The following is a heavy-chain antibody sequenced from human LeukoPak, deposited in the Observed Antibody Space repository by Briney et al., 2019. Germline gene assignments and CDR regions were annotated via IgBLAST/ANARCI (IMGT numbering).Heavy chain of an antibody. CDR2: VSSDGIDT. D-gene: IGHD3-3*01. J-gene: IGHJ4*02. CDR3: AKPFGFLEWLYGGYFDS. V-gene: IGHV3-23*01. CDR1: GFTFSNFA. Sequence: GGSLRLSCSASGFTFSNFAMSWVRQAPGKGLEWVSAVSSDGIDTYYTDSLKGRFTISRDNSKNTVFLQMHSLTAEDTAVYYCAKPFGFLEWLYGGYFDSWGQGTLVTVSS.